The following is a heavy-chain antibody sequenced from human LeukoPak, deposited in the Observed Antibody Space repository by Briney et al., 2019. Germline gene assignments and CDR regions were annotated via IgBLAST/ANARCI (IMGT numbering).Heavy chain of an antibody. D-gene: IGHD3-22*01. CDR3: ARGRPTYYYDSSGYPYFDY. V-gene: IGHV4-30-2*01. J-gene: IGHJ4*02. CDR2: IYHSGST. CDR1: GGSISSGGYS. Sequence: PSQTLSLTCAVSGGSISSGGYSWSWIRQPPGKGLEWIGYIYHSGSTYYNPSLKSRVTISVDRSKNQFSLKLSSVTAADTAVYYCARGRPTYYYDSSGYPYFDYWGQGTLVTVSS.